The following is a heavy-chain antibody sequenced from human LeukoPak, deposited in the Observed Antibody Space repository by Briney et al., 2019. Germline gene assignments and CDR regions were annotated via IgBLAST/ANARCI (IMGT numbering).Heavy chain of an antibody. Sequence: GRSLRLSCAASGFTFSSYAMSWVRQAPGKGPEWVSTISIDGGRTYYADSVKGRFTVSRDTSKNTLYLQKNSLRAEDTAVYYCARKGIGSSRYQNMDVWGKGTTVTVSS. CDR3: ARKGIGSSRYQNMDV. V-gene: IGHV3-23*01. D-gene: IGHD6-25*01. CDR1: GFTFSSYA. CDR2: ISIDGGRT. J-gene: IGHJ6*03.